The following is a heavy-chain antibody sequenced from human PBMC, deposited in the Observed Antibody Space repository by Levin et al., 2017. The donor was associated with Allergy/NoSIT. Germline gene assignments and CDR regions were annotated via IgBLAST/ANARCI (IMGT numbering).Heavy chain of an antibody. CDR2: IHPSGST. Sequence: SETLSLTCTVSGGSVSSGVYYWGWIRQHPGKGLECIGYIHPSGSTNYNPSLNSRVTMSVDMSKNQISLKMISVTAADTAVYYCARGRDAYKLGFWGQGNLVTVSS. V-gene: IGHV4-31*03. J-gene: IGHJ4*02. CDR3: ARGRDAYKLGF. CDR1: GGSVSSGVYY. D-gene: IGHD1-14*01.